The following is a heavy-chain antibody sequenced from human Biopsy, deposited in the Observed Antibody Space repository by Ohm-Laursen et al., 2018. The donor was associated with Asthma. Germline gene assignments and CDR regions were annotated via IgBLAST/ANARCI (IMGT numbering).Heavy chain of an antibody. J-gene: IGHJ4*02. V-gene: IGHV1-69*13. CDR2: INSVFGTT. D-gene: IGHD2-2*01. CDR3: ARKAGSCISRTCYSLDF. Sequence: SVKASCKSLGGTFNTYVIGWVRQAPGHGLGWMGGINSVFGTTTYPQKFQDRVTITADDSTSTVYMELSSLRSEDTAVYYCARKAGSCISRTCYSLDFWGQGTLVTVSS. CDR1: GGTFNTYV.